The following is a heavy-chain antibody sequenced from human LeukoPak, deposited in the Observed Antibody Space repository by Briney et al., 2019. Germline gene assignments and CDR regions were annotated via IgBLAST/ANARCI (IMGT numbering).Heavy chain of an antibody. J-gene: IGHJ4*02. V-gene: IGHV3-7*01. CDR1: RFTFSNHY. CDR2: IKPDGSET. D-gene: IGHD6-13*01. Sequence: PGGSLKLSCVASRFTFSNHYMSWVRQAPGKGLEWVATIKPDGSETFYVDSVKGRFTVSRDNAKNSLYLQMSSLRAEDTAVYYCARDLGGIAAAGNYWGQGTLVTVSS. CDR3: ARDLGGIAAAGNY.